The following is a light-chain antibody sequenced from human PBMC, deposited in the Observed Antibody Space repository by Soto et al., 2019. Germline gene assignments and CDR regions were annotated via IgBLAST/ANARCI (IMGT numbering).Light chain of an antibody. CDR1: QSVSSSY. V-gene: IGKV3-20*01. Sequence: EIVLTQSPGTLSLSPGERATLSCRASQSVSSSYLAWYQKKPGQVPRLLIYDASSRAAGIPDRFSGSGSGTDFTLTITRLEPEDFAVYHCQQYDGSPRTFGQGTKV. CDR3: QQYDGSPRT. J-gene: IGKJ1*01. CDR2: DAS.